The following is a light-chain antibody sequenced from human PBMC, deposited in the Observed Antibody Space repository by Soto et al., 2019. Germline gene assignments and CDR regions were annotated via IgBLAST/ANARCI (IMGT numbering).Light chain of an antibody. CDR1: QSISNW. CDR2: DAS. J-gene: IGKJ1*01. CDR3: QEYSSYTWT. V-gene: IGKV1-5*01. Sequence: DIQITQSPSTLSASVGDRVTITCRASQSISNWLAWYQQKAGKVPKLLIYDASTLASGVSSRFSGSGSGTEFTLTISSLQPDDFATFYCQEYSSYTWTFGHGTKVDIK.